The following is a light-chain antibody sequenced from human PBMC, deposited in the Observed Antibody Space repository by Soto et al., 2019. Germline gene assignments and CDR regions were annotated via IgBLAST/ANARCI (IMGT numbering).Light chain of an antibody. CDR3: QQYNDRPGT. V-gene: IGKV3-15*01. J-gene: IGKJ1*01. Sequence: EIVMTQSPATLSVSPGERVTLSCRASQSVSSNLAWFQQKPGQAPRLLIYGASTRATGIPATFSGGGSGTEFTLTISSLQSEDFAVYYCQQYNDRPGTFGQGTKVEIK. CDR1: QSVSSN. CDR2: GAS.